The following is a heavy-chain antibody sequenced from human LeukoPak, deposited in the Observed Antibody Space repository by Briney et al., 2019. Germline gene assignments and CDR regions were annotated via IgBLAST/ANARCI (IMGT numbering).Heavy chain of an antibody. CDR1: GYTFTGYY. J-gene: IGHJ6*02. D-gene: IGHD6-19*01. CDR3: ARGGSIAVAGQLFYYYYGMDV. CDR2: MNPNSGNT. Sequence: ASVKVSCKASGYTFTGYYMHWVRQATGQGLEWMGWMNPNSGNTGYAQKFQGRVTMTRNTSISTAYMELSSLRSEDTAVYYCARGGSIAVAGQLFYYYYGMDVWGQGTTVTVSS. V-gene: IGHV1-8*02.